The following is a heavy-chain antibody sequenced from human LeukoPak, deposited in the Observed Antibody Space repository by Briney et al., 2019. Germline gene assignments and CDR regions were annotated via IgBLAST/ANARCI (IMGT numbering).Heavy chain of an antibody. CDR1: GFSFNIYW. CDR2: IKEDGSEK. J-gene: IGHJ5*02. D-gene: IGHD6-19*01. V-gene: IGHV3-7*03. Sequence: GGSLRLSCAASGFSFNIYWMSWVRQGRGKGLEWVAKIKEDGSEKYYVDSVKGRFIISRDNAKNSLYLQMNSLRVEDTAVYYCARDKAVAGLFDPWGQGTLVTVSS. CDR3: ARDKAVAGLFDP.